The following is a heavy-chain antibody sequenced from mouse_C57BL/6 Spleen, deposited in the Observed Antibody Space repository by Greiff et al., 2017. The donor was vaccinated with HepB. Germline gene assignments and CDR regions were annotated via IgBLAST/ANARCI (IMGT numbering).Heavy chain of an antibody. Sequence: EVQLQQSGAELVRPGASVKLSCTASGFNIKDYYMHWVKQRPEQGLEWIGRIDPEDGDTEYAPKFQGKATMTADTSSNTAYLQLSSLTSEDTAVYYCTPRPSGTGFAYWGQGTLVTVSA. CDR3: TPRPSGTGFAY. J-gene: IGHJ3*01. CDR2: IDPEDGDT. V-gene: IGHV14-1*01. D-gene: IGHD4-1*01. CDR1: GFNIKDYY.